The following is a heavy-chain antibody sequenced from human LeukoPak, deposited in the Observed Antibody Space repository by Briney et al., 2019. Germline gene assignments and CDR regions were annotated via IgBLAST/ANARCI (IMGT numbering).Heavy chain of an antibody. CDR3: AREIYYDSNFDY. Sequence: PGGSLRLSCAASGFTFSSYEMNWVRQAPGKGLEWVSYITSSGSTVYYADSVKGRFTISRDNAKNSLYLQMNSLRAEDTAVYYCAREIYYDSNFDYWGQGTLVTVSS. CDR2: ITSSGSTV. CDR1: GFTFSSYE. V-gene: IGHV3-48*03. D-gene: IGHD3-22*01. J-gene: IGHJ4*02.